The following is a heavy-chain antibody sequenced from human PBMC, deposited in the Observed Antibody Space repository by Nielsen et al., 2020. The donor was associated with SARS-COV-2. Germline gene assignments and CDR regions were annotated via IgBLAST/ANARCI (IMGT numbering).Heavy chain of an antibody. CDR3: AREGRKLPLDY. CDR1: GFTLSDYY. V-gene: IGHV3-11*05. J-gene: IGHJ4*02. CDR2: IRSSGYT. D-gene: IGHD5-24*01. Sequence: GESLNISCAASGFTLSDYYLSWVRQAPGKGLEWVSYIRSSGYTNYVDSVKGRFTISRDNARNSVYPQMNSLRAEDTAVYYCAREGRKLPLDYWGQGTLVTVSS.